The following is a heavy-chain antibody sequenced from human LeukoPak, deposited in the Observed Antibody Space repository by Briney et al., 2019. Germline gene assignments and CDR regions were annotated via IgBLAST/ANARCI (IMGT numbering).Heavy chain of an antibody. J-gene: IGHJ6*02. CDR2: IYYTGST. CDR1: GGSISSYH. D-gene: IGHD3-3*01. Sequence: KTSETLSLTCTVSGGSISSYHWSWIRQPPGKGLEWIGHIYYTGSTNYNPSLKSRVTISLDTSKNQFSLKLSSVTAADTAVYYCTRSLGEVIHCGMDVWGQGTTVTVSS. V-gene: IGHV4-59*01. CDR3: TRSLGEVIHCGMDV.